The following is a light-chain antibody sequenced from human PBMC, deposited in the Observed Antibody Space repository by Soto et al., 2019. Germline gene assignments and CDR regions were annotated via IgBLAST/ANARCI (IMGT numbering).Light chain of an antibody. J-gene: IGLJ1*01. V-gene: IGLV1-44*01. Sequence: QAVVTQPPSASGTPGKRVTISCSGSSSNIGSNTVNWYQQLPGTAPKLLIYNNNQRPSGVPDRFSGSKSGTSASLAISGLQSEDEADYYCAAWDDSLNGLVFGTGTKLTVL. CDR1: SSNIGSNT. CDR2: NNN. CDR3: AAWDDSLNGLV.